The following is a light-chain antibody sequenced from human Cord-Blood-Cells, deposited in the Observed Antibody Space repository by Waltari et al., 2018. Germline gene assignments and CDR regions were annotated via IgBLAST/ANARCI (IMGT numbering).Light chain of an antibody. J-gene: IGKJ4*01. CDR1: QSTSSY. V-gene: IGKV1-39*01. Sequence: DIQMTQSPSSLSASVGDRGTITCRASQSTSSYLNWYQQKPWKAPKLLIYAASRLQSGAPSRFSGSGSGTDFPLTISSLPPEDFATYYCQQNYSTPTFGGGTKVEIK. CDR3: QQNYSTPT. CDR2: AAS.